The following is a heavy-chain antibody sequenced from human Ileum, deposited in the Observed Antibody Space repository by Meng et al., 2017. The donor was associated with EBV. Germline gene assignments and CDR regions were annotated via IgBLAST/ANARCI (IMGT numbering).Heavy chain of an antibody. D-gene: IGHD3-10*01. V-gene: IGHV1-69*06. CDR2: IIPALGTP. Sequence: VQLVQSGPEVKNPGSSVKVSCKSSGSTFSVYGITWVRQAPGQGLEWMGGIIPALGTPKYARKFQDRLTITADKSTSTGHMELHSLTSNDTAVYFCARGTGADYWGQGTLVTVSS. CDR3: ARGTGADY. CDR1: GSTFSVYG. J-gene: IGHJ4*02.